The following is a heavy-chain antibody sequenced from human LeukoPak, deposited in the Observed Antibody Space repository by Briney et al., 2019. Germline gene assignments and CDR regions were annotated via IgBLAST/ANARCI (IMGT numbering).Heavy chain of an antibody. J-gene: IGHJ4*02. V-gene: IGHV3-30*04. CDR1: GFTFSSYA. D-gene: IGHD5-18*01. CDR2: ISYDGSNK. Sequence: PGGSLRLSCAASGFTFSSYAIHWVRQAPGKGLEWVAVISYDGSNKYYADSVKGRFTISRDNSKNTLYLQMNSLRAEDTAVYYCARDHTADGNPDYWGQGTLVTVSS. CDR3: ARDHTADGNPDY.